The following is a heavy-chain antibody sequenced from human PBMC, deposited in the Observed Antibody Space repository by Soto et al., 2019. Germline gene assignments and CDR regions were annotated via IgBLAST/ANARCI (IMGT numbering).Heavy chain of an antibody. CDR1: GFTFSESS. V-gene: IGHV3-21*01. CDR2: INARSTHI. CDR3: ARGGGSLNF. Sequence: LVESGGGLVKPGGSLRLSCAASGFTFSESSLNWVRQAPGKGLEWVSSINARSTHIFYADSGKGRFTISRDNAKNSLFLQMDNVTAEDTAVYYCARGGGSLNFWGQGTLVTVSS. D-gene: IGHD2-15*01. J-gene: IGHJ4*02.